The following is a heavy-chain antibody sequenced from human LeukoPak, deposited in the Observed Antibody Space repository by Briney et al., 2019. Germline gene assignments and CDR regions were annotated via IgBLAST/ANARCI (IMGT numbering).Heavy chain of an antibody. D-gene: IGHD4-23*01. J-gene: IGHJ4*02. Sequence: QAGGSPRLSCAVSGFTFSSYEMNWVRQAPGKGLEWVSYMSSSGINIYYADSVKGRFTISRDNAKNSLFLQMDSLRAEDTAVYYCARGNYGGKSEVDYWGQGTLVTVSS. CDR1: GFTFSSYE. V-gene: IGHV3-48*03. CDR3: ARGNYGGKSEVDY. CDR2: MSSSGINI.